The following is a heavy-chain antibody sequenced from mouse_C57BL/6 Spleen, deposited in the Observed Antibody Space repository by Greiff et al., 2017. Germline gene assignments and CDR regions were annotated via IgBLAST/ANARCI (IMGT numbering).Heavy chain of an antibody. Sequence: VKLQQSGTELVKPGASVKLSCKASGYTFTSYWMHWVKQRPGQGLEWIGNINPSNGGTNYNEKFKSKATLTVDKSSSTTYMQLSSLTSEDSAVYYCAVRGGYGYASGFAYWGQGTLVTVSA. J-gene: IGHJ3*01. CDR2: INPSNGGT. D-gene: IGHD2-2*01. V-gene: IGHV1-53*01. CDR3: AVRGGYGYASGFAY. CDR1: GYTFTSYW.